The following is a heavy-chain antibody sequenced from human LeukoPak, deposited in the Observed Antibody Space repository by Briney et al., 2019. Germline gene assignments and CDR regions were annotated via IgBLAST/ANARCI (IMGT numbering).Heavy chain of an antibody. Sequence: PSETLSLTCTVSGGSIGSSSYYWGWIRQPPGKGLEWIGSIYYSGSAYYNPSLKSRVTISVDTSKNQFSLKLSSVTAADTAVYYCASLYGDYEYYFDYWGQGTLVTVSS. CDR3: ASLYGDYEYYFDY. D-gene: IGHD4-17*01. CDR2: IYYSGSA. CDR1: GGSIGSSSYY. J-gene: IGHJ4*02. V-gene: IGHV4-39*01.